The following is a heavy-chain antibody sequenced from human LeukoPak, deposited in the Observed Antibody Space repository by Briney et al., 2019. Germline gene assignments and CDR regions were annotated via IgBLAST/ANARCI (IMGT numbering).Heavy chain of an antibody. CDR1: GFTFSNFV. Sequence: GGSLRLSCSTSGFTFSNFVMQWVRQTPGKGLEYVSVISTDGSQYYPDSVKGRFTIFRGNSKNTLYLQMNSLRPEDTAIYYCAKNDGNIWQPHSWGQGTLVTVSS. V-gene: IGHV3-64D*08. CDR2: ISTDGSQ. J-gene: IGHJ4*02. CDR3: AKNDGNIWQPHS.